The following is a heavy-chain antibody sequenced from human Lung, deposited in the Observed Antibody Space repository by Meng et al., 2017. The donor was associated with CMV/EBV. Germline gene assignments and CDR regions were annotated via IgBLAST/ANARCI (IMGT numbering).Heavy chain of an antibody. V-gene: IGHV3-15*01. CDR2: VKSETDGGTR. Sequence: GESXKISCAASGFTFSDAWMSWVRQAPGKGLEWVGSVKSETDGGTRDYAAPVKDRFTISRDNSKNTLYLQMTNLKAEDTAIYYCTTDCLWGQGTLVTVSS. CDR1: GFTFSDAW. CDR3: TTDCL. J-gene: IGHJ4*02.